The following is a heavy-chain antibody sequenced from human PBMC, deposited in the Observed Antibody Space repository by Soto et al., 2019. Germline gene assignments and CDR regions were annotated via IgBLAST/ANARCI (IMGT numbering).Heavy chain of an antibody. V-gene: IGHV3-48*03. CDR3: SSISLYDASGHDPYYHGLDV. Sequence: PGGSLRLSCAASGFTFSSYEMNWVRQAPGKGLDWVSYISSSSTTIYYADSVEGRFTISRDNSNNSLFLQMNSLRADDTAVYYCSSISLYDASGHDPYYHGLDVWGQGTMVTVSS. CDR2: ISSSSTTI. D-gene: IGHD2-15*01. J-gene: IGHJ6*02. CDR1: GFTFSSYE.